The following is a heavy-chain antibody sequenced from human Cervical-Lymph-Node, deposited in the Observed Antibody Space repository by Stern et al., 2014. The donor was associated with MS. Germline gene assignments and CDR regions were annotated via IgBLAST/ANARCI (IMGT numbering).Heavy chain of an antibody. CDR3: ARDLGVGPTVS. CDR2: IISLVNTT. V-gene: IGHV1-69*06. J-gene: IGHJ5*02. D-gene: IGHD1-26*01. CDR1: GGTFSTSG. Sequence: VQLVQSGAEVKRPGSSVKVSCKASGGTFSTSGITWVRQAPGQGLEWMGGIISLVNTTIYYRKFQGRLTITADKYTSTAYMALNSLKSDDTAVYFCARDLGVGPTVSWGQGTVVTVSS.